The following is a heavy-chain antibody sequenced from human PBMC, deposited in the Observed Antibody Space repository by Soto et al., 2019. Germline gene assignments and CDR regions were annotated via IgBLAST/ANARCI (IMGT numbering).Heavy chain of an antibody. CDR1: GFTFSSYA. CDR3: AKQITFWGVIASGAFDI. D-gene: IGHD3-16*01. V-gene: IGHV3-23*01. J-gene: IGHJ3*02. CDR2: LSGSGGST. Sequence: EVQLLESGGGLVQPVGFLRLSCAASGFTFSSYAMSWVRQAPGKGLEWVSALSGSGGSTYYADSVKGRFTISRGNSKNTMYLQMNSVRAEDTAVYYCAKQITFWGVIASGAFDIWGQGTMVTVSS.